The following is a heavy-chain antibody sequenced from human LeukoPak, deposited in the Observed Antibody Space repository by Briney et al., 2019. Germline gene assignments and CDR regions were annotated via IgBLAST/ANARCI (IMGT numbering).Heavy chain of an antibody. CDR1: GFTFSSYA. J-gene: IGHJ4*02. V-gene: IGHV3-9*01. CDR3: AKANGITMVRGVISPFDY. CDR2: ISWNSGSI. Sequence: GGSLRVSCAASGFTFSSYAMSWVRQAPGNGLEWVSGISWNSGSIGYADSVKGRFTISRDNAKNSLYLQMNSLRAEDTALYYCAKANGITMVRGVISPFDYWGQGTLVTVSS. D-gene: IGHD3-10*01.